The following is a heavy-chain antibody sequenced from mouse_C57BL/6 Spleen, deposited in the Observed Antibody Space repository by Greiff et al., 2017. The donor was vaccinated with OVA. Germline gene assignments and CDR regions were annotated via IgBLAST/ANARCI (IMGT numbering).Heavy chain of an antibody. CDR1: GYSITSGYY. CDR3: AITGRRGYAMDY. CDR2: ISYDGSN. V-gene: IGHV3-6*01. J-gene: IGHJ4*01. D-gene: IGHD4-1*01. Sequence: EVKVEESGPGLVKPSQSLSLTCSVTGYSITSGYYWNWIRQFPGNKLEWMGYISYDGSNNYNPSLKNRISITRDTSKNQFFLKLNSVTTEDTATYYCAITGRRGYAMDYWGQGTSVTVSS.